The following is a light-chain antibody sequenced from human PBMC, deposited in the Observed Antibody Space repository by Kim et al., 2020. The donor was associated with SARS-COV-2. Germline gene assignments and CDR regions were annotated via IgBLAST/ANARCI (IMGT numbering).Light chain of an antibody. CDR1: SLRSYY. CDR2: GKN. Sequence: FGQTVRIKRQGSSLRSYYASWYQQKPGRAPVLVIYGKNNRPSGIPDRFSGSSSGNTASLTITGAQAEDEADYYCNSRDSSVNHLRVFGTGTKVTVL. J-gene: IGLJ1*01. CDR3: NSRDSSVNHLRV. V-gene: IGLV3-19*01.